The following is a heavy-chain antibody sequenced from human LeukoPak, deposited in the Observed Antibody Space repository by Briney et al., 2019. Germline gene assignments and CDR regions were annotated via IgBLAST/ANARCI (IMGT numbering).Heavy chain of an antibody. J-gene: IGHJ6*03. V-gene: IGHV4-59*01. Sequence: PSETLSLTCTVSGGSLSSYYWSWIRQPPGKGLEWIGYIYYSGSTNYNPSLKSRVTISVDTSKNQFSLKLSSVTAADTAVYYCARGYSPYVGYYYYMDVWGKGTTVTVSS. CDR2: IYYSGST. D-gene: IGHD1-26*01. CDR3: ARGYSPYVGYYYYMDV. CDR1: GGSLSSYY.